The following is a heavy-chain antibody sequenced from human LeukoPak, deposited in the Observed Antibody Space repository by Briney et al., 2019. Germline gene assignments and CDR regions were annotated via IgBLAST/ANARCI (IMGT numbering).Heavy chain of an antibody. J-gene: IGHJ4*02. V-gene: IGHV4-59*01. Sequence: SQTLSLTCNVSGVSISSYYWSWIRQPPGKGLEWIGYIYYSGSTNYNPSLKSRVTISVDTSQNQFSLKLSSMTAADTAVYYCASMYSSGWYYFDYWGQGTLVTVSS. CDR3: ASMYSSGWYYFDY. CDR1: GVSISSYY. D-gene: IGHD6-19*01. CDR2: IYYSGST.